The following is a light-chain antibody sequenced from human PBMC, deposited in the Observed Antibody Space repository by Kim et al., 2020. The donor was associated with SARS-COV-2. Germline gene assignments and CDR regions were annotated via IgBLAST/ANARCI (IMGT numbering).Light chain of an antibody. J-gene: IGKJ2*01. CDR3: QQYFDFPYS. V-gene: IGKV1D-8*02. CDR2: AAY. CDR1: QNMARY. Sequence: SASPGNKVPITCRLTQNMARYLAWFQQRPGKAPQLLIYAAYTLHTGAPSRFSGSGSGTDFPLTINPLQSEDSATYFCQQYFDFPYSFGQGTKLEIK.